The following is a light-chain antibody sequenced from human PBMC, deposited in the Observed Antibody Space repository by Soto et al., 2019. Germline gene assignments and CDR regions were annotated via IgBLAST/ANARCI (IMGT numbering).Light chain of an antibody. V-gene: IGKV1-9*01. J-gene: IGKJ4*01. CDR2: AAS. Sequence: DIQLTQSPSFLSASVGDRVTITCRASQGISSYLAWYQQKPGKAPKLLVYAASTLQSGVPSRFSVSGSGTEFTLTISSLQPEDFATYYCQQHNKGTTFGGGTKVEIK. CDR1: QGISSY. CDR3: QQHNKGTT.